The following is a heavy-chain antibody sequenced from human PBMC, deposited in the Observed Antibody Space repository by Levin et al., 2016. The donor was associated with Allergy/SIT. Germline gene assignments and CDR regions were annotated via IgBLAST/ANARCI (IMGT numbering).Heavy chain of an antibody. CDR3: AKDNSRTTFDAFNM. Sequence: GESLKISCAASGFSFRNYAMSWVRQVPGKGLEWVSAISGSGDTTNYADSVRGRFTISRDNSKSTLFLQMNSLRAEDTALYYCAKDNSRTTFDAFNMWGQGTMVTVSS. V-gene: IGHV3-23*01. CDR1: GFSFRNYA. D-gene: IGHD2/OR15-2a*01. CDR2: ISGSGDTT. J-gene: IGHJ3*02.